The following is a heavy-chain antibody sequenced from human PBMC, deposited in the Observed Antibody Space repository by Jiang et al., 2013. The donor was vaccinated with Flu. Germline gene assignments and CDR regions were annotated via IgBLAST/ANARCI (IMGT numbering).Heavy chain of an antibody. CDR3: ARQGRGSAGPGDY. D-gene: IGHD3-16*01. Sequence: FQGQVTISADKSISTAYLQWSSLKASDTAMYYCARQGRGSAGPGDYWGQGTLVTVSS. V-gene: IGHV5-51*01. J-gene: IGHJ4*02.